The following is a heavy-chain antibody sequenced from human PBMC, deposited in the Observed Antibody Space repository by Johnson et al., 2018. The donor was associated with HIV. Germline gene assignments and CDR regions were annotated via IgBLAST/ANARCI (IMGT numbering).Heavy chain of an antibody. Sequence: VQLVESGGGVVQPGRSLRLSCAASGFTFDDYDMSWVRQAPGKGLEWVSGIKWNGDTTSYVDSLKGRFTISRDNAKNSLYLQMNSLRAEDTALYYCARQGGWAFDIWGQGTMVTVSS. CDR1: GFTFDDYD. CDR2: IKWNGDTT. D-gene: IGHD3-16*01. J-gene: IGHJ3*02. CDR3: ARQGGWAFDI. V-gene: IGHV3-20*04.